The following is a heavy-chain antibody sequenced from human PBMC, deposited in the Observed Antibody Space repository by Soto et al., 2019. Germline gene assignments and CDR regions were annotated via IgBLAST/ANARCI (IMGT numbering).Heavy chain of an antibody. V-gene: IGHV4-31*03. CDR1: GDSISGGASF. CDR3: AKLSCTSSTCYFPGWFDP. Sequence: PSETLSLTCTVSGDSISGGASFWSWIRQPPGKGLEWIANVYYSGSSYYNPSLKSRPTISVDTTKNQFSLQLKSMTAADTAVYYCAKLSCTSSTCYFPGWFDPRGQGTLVTVSS. D-gene: IGHD2-2*01. CDR2: VYYSGSS. J-gene: IGHJ5*02.